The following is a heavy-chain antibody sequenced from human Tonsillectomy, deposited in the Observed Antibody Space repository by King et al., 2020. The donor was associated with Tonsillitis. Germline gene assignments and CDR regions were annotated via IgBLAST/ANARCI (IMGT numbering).Heavy chain of an antibody. J-gene: IGHJ1*01. D-gene: IGHD6-13*01. CDR1: GFTFSSYC. CDR3: ARVSSSWPNFQH. Sequence: QLVQSGGGLVQPGGSLRLSCAASGFTFSSYCMSWVRKAPGKGLEWVANIKQDGTEKYYVDSVEGRFTISRDNAKNSLYLQMNSLRAEDTAVYYCARVSSSWPNFQHWGQGALVTVSS. CDR2: IKQDGTEK. V-gene: IGHV3-7*01.